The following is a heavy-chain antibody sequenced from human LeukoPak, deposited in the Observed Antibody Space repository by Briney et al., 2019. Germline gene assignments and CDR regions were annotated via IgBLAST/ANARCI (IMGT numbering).Heavy chain of an antibody. J-gene: IGHJ3*02. V-gene: IGHV1-8*01. Sequence: ASVTVSCKASGYTFTSYDINWVRQAPGQGLEWMGWMNPNSGNTGYAQKFQARVTMTSNTSISTAYMELSSLRSEDTAVYYCAREWHAFDIWGQGTMVTVSS. CDR2: MNPNSGNT. D-gene: IGHD2-8*01. CDR1: GYTFTSYD. CDR3: AREWHAFDI.